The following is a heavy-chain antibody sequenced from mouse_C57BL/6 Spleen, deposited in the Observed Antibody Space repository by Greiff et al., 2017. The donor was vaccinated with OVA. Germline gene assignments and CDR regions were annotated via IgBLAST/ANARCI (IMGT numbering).Heavy chain of an antibody. CDR2: IDPEDGDT. V-gene: IGHV14-1*01. J-gene: IGHJ4*01. CDR1: GFNIKDYY. CDR3: TTWGNLSGSSYGYAMDY. D-gene: IGHD1-1*01. Sequence: EVQRVESGAELVRPGASVKLSCTASGFNIKDYYMHWVKQRPEQGLEWIGRIDPEDGDTEYAPKFQGKATMTADTSSNTAYLQLSSLTSEDTAVYYCTTWGNLSGSSYGYAMDYWGQGTSVTVSS.